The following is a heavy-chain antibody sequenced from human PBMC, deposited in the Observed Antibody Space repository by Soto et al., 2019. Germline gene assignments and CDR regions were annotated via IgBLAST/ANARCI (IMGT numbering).Heavy chain of an antibody. D-gene: IGHD3-22*01. J-gene: IGHJ3*02. V-gene: IGHV1-69*13. Sequence: EASVKVSCKASGGTFSSYAISWVRQAPGQGLEWMGGIIPIFGTANYAQKFQGRVTITADESTSTAYMELSSLRSEDTAVYYCARDGDRHYDSSGRINAFDIWGQGTMVTVSS. CDR3: ARDGDRHYDSSGRINAFDI. CDR1: GGTFSSYA. CDR2: IIPIFGTA.